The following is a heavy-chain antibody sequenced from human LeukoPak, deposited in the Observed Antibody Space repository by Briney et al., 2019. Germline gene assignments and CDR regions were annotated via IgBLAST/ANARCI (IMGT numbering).Heavy chain of an antibody. J-gene: IGHJ4*02. CDR2: IIPILGIA. CDR1: GGTFSSYT. CDR3: ARDRHYDILTGSLFDY. D-gene: IGHD3-9*01. V-gene: IGHV1-69*04. Sequence: SVKVSCKAFGGTFSSYTISWVRQAPGQGLEWMGRIIPILGIANYAQKFQGRVTITADKSTSTAYMELSSLRSEDTAVYYCARDRHYDILTGSLFDYWGQGTLVTVSS.